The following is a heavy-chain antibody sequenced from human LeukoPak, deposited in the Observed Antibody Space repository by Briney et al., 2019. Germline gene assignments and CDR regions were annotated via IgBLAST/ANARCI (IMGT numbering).Heavy chain of an antibody. CDR2: ISGSGGST. Sequence: GGSLRLSCAASGFTFSSYAMSWVRQAPGKGLEWVSAISGSGGSTYYADSVKGRFTISRDNSKNTLYLQMNSLGAEDTAVYYCAKGPHYSSSWYYFDYWGQGTLVTVSS. V-gene: IGHV3-23*01. D-gene: IGHD6-13*01. CDR3: AKGPHYSSSWYYFDY. J-gene: IGHJ4*02. CDR1: GFTFSSYA.